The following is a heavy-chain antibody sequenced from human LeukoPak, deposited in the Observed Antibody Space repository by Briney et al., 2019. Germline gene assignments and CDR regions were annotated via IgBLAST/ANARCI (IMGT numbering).Heavy chain of an antibody. Sequence: PGGSLRLSCAASGFTFNYYAMSWVRQAPGEGLEGLEWVSTISGSGGSTYYADSVKGRFTISRDNSKSTLYLQMNSLRAEDTAIYYCAKGRYYDSSGSNWFDPWGQGTLVTVSS. J-gene: IGHJ5*02. D-gene: IGHD3-22*01. CDR2: ISGSGGST. V-gene: IGHV3-23*01. CDR1: GFTFNYYA. CDR3: AKGRYYDSSGSNWFDP.